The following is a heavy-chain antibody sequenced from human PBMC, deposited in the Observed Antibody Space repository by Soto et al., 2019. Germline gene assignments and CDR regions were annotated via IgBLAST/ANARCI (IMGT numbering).Heavy chain of an antibody. D-gene: IGHD1-26*01. CDR3: ARAMGIVGEFDY. CDR1: GFTFSSYA. J-gene: IGHJ4*02. CDR2: ISYDGSNK. Sequence: GGSLRLSCAASGFTFSSYAMHWVRQAPGKGLEWVAVISYDGSNKYYADSVKGRFTISRDNSKNTLYLQMNSLRAEDTAVYYCARAMGIVGEFDYWGQGTLVTVSS. V-gene: IGHV3-30-3*01.